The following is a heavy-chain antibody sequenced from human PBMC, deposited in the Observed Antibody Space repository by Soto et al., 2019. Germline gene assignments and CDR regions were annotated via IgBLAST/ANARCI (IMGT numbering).Heavy chain of an antibody. CDR2: IIPIFGTA. D-gene: IGHD2-2*01. CDR1: GYTFTGYY. J-gene: IGHJ5*02. CDR3: ARGGGYIVVVPAATYNWFDP. Sequence: QVQLVQSGAEVKKPGASVKVSCKASGYTFTGYYMHWVRQAPGQGLEWMGGIIPIFGTANYAQKFQGRVTITADESTSTAYMELSSLRSEDTAVYYCARGGGYIVVVPAATYNWFDPWGQGTLVTVSS. V-gene: IGHV1-69*01.